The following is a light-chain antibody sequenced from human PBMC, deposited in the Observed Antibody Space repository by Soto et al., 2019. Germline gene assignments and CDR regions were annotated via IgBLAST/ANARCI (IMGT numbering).Light chain of an antibody. CDR1: QSVSTY. CDR2: DAS. V-gene: IGKV3-11*01. J-gene: IGKJ1*01. Sequence: EIVLTQSPATLSLSPGERATLSCRASQSVSTYLAWYQQRPGQAPRLLIYDASYRAAGIPARFSASGSGTDFTLTISDVQPEDFALYYCHQRQSWPRTFGQGTKVDIK. CDR3: HQRQSWPRT.